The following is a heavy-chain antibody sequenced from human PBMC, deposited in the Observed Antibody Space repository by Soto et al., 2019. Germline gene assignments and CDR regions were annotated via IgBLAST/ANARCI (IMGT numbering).Heavy chain of an antibody. CDR3: ARDDYDILTGARENDY. J-gene: IGHJ4*02. CDR2: IYYSGST. CDR1: GGSSSSSGYY. D-gene: IGHD3-9*01. Sequence: TMCLRWTVAGGSSSSSGYYRGWNQQPPGKGLEWIGSIYYSGSTYYNPSLKSRVTMTTDTSTSTAYMELRSLRSDDTAVYYCARDDYDILTGARENDYWGQGTLVTVSS. V-gene: IGHV4-39*02.